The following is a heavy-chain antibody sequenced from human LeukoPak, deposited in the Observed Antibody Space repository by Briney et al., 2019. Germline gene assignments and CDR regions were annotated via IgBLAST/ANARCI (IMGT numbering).Heavy chain of an antibody. Sequence: SETLSLTCAVYGVSLSGYYWSWIRQPPGKGLEWIGEINHSGSTNYNPSLKSRVTISVDTSKNQFSLKLSSVTAADTAVYYCARGAAAAGTGYYYYGMDVWGQGTTVTVSS. CDR3: ARGAAAAGTGYYYYGMDV. V-gene: IGHV4-34*01. D-gene: IGHD6-13*01. CDR2: INHSGST. J-gene: IGHJ6*02. CDR1: GVSLSGYY.